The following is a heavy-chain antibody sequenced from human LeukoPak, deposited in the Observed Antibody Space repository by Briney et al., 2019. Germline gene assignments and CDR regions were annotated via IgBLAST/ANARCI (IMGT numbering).Heavy chain of an antibody. J-gene: IGHJ5*02. CDR3: ARGIAAAPNWFDP. V-gene: IGHV4-59*01. D-gene: IGHD6-13*01. CDR2: IYYSGST. Sequence: SETLSLTCTVSGGSISSYYWSWIRQPPGKGLEWIGYIYYSGSTNYNPSLKSRVTISVDTSKNQFSLKLSSVTAADTAVYYCARGIAAAPNWFDPWGQGTLVTVSS. CDR1: GGSISSYY.